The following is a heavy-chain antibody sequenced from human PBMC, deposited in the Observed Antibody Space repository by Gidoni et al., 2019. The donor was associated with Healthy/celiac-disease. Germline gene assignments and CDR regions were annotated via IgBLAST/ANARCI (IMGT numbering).Heavy chain of an antibody. D-gene: IGHD3-3*01. Sequence: QVQLQESGPGLVKPSQTLSLTCPVPGGSISSGSYYWSWIRPPAGKGLEWIGRIYTSGSTNYNPSLKSRVTISVDTSKNQFSLKLSSVTAADTAVYYCARDRFTIFGVVTPGYFDLWGRGTLVTVSS. CDR2: IYTSGST. CDR3: ARDRFTIFGVVTPGYFDL. J-gene: IGHJ2*01. CDR1: GGSISSGSYY. V-gene: IGHV4-61*02.